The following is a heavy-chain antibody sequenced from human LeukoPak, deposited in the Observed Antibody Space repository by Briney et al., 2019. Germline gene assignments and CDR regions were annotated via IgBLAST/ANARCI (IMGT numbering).Heavy chain of an antibody. CDR2: IYHSGST. CDR3: ARDGGIWYYDSSVDAFDI. Sequence: SETLSLTCTVSGYSISSGYYWGWIRQPPGKGLEWIGSIYHSGSTYYNPSLKSRVTIPVDTSKNQFSLKLSSVTAADTAVYYCARDGGIWYYDSSVDAFDIWGQGTMVTVSS. V-gene: IGHV4-38-2*02. D-gene: IGHD3-22*01. J-gene: IGHJ3*02. CDR1: GYSISSGYY.